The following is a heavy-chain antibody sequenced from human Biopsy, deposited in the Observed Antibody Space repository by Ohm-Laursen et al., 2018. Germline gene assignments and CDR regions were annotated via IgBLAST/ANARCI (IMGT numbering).Heavy chain of an antibody. CDR2: IYDNGDT. V-gene: IGHV4-31*01. J-gene: IGHJ4*02. Sequence: TLSLTCSVSGGSINSGGHFWGWVRQSPGKGLEWIGYIYDNGDTYYNPSLMSLVSISADTSKNQVSLRLNSVTAADTALYFCARGRPNFGSGFFVIPVFYFDSWGQGTLVTVSS. CDR1: GGSINSGGHF. D-gene: IGHD3-3*01. CDR3: ARGRPNFGSGFFVIPVFYFDS.